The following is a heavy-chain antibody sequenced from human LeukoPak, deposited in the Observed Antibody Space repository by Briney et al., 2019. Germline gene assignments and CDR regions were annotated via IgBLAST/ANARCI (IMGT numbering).Heavy chain of an antibody. V-gene: IGHV3-53*01. CDR3: ARDLSPWETRNPDAFDI. Sequence: GGSLRLSCAASGFTVSSNYMSWVRQAPGKGLEWVSVIYSGGSTYYADSVKGRFSISRDNSKNTLYLQMNSLRAEDTAVYYCARDLSPWETRNPDAFDIWGQGTMVTVSS. CDR2: IYSGGST. J-gene: IGHJ3*02. D-gene: IGHD1-14*01. CDR1: GFTVSSNY.